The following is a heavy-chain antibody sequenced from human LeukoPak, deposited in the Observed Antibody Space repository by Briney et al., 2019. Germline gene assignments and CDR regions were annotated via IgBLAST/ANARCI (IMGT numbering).Heavy chain of an antibody. CDR2: INPNTGGT. Sequence: GASVKVSCKASGYTFTGYYLHWVRQAPGQGLEWMGWINPNTGGTNYAQEFQGRVTMTRDTPISTAYMELSRLRSDDTAVYYCARDSRVASPSLGYWGQGTLVTVSS. D-gene: IGHD3-3*02. J-gene: IGHJ4*02. V-gene: IGHV1-2*02. CDR1: GYTFTGYY. CDR3: ARDSRVASPSLGY.